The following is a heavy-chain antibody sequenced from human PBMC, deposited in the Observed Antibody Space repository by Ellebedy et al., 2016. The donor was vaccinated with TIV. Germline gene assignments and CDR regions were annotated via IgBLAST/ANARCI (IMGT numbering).Heavy chain of an antibody. V-gene: IGHV3-30*02. Sequence: PGGSLRLSCAASGFTFSNYGMHWVRQAPGKGLEWVTSLPNDGSKQYYADSVRGRFTFSRDNSKSTLYLQMNSLTTDDTAMYYCAKGTASSVTTIFDNWGQGTPVTVSS. CDR1: GFTFSNYG. CDR3: AKGTASSVTTIFDN. CDR2: LPNDGSKQ. D-gene: IGHD4-17*01. J-gene: IGHJ4*02.